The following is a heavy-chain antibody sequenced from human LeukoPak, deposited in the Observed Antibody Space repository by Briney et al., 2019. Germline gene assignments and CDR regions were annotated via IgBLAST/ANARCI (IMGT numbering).Heavy chain of an antibody. Sequence: SETLSLTCTVSGYSISSGYYWGWIRQPPGKGLEWIGSIYHSGSTYYNPSLKSRVTISVDTSKNQFSLKLSSVTAADTAVYYCARVGLKWSGSGSYYNVGYYFDYWGQGTLVTASS. J-gene: IGHJ4*02. V-gene: IGHV4-38-2*02. CDR1: GYSISSGYY. CDR2: IYHSGST. CDR3: ARVGLKWSGSGSYYNVGYYFDY. D-gene: IGHD3-10*01.